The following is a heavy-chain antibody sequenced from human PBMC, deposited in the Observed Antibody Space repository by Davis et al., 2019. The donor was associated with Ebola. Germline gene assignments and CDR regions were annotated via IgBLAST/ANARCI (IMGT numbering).Heavy chain of an antibody. CDR1: GYTFTGYG. J-gene: IGHJ4*02. CDR3: ARGGRTGYFLY. V-gene: IGHV1-18*04. D-gene: IGHD3-9*01. Sequence: ASVKVSCKTSGYTFTGYGISWVRQAPGQGLEWMGWISVYNGDTKYAQKFQGRVTMNTDTSTSTAYMELRSLTSDDTAVYFCARGGRTGYFLYWGQGTPVNVSS. CDR2: ISVYNGDT.